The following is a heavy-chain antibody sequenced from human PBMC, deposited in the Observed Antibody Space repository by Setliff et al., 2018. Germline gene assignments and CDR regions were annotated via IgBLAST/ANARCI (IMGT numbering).Heavy chain of an antibody. CDR1: GGSISSGVYY. CDR3: ARTGTYRYFDY. D-gene: IGHD1-1*01. J-gene: IGHJ4*02. V-gene: IGHV4-39*01. CDR2: IYYRGDT. Sequence: PSETLSLTCTVSGGSISSGVYYWAWIRQPPGKGLEWIGRIYYRGDTYYNASLKSRLTLSVDTSKSQVSLNLGSVTAADTAVYYCARTGTYRYFDYWGQGTQVTVSS.